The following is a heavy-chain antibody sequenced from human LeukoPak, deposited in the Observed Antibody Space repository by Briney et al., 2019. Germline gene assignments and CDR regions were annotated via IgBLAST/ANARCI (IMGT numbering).Heavy chain of an antibody. J-gene: IGHJ6*03. D-gene: IGHD4-23*01. CDR3: ATLPDYGGPHV. CDR2: IKQDGIER. CDR1: GFSISRFW. V-gene: IGHV3-7*01. Sequence: GGSLRLSCAASGFSISRFWMSWVRQAPGKGLEWVANIKQDGIERSYVASVKGRFTISRDNAKNSLYLQMNSLTAGDTAVYYCATLPDYGGPHVWGKGTTVTISS.